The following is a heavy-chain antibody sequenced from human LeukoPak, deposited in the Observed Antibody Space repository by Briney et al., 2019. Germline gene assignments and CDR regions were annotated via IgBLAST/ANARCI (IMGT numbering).Heavy chain of an antibody. CDR1: GFTFSSYA. D-gene: IGHD3-10*01. V-gene: IGHV3-30-3*01. Sequence: GGSLRLSCAASGFTFSSYAMHWVRQAPGKGLEWVAVISYDGSNKYYADSVKGRFTISRDNSKNTLFLQMNSLRAEDTAVFYCARDLVMVRGVIVPPAGIFDYWGQGTLVTVSS. CDR2: ISYDGSNK. CDR3: ARDLVMVRGVIVPPAGIFDY. J-gene: IGHJ4*02.